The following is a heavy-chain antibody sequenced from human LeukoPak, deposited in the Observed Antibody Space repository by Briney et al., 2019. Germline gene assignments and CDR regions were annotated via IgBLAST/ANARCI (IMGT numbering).Heavy chain of an antibody. V-gene: IGHV4-59*01. CDR2: IYYSGST. D-gene: IGHD1-26*01. CDR1: GGSISSYY. J-gene: IGHJ4*02. Sequence: SETLSLTCTVSGGSISSYYWSWIRQPPGKGLEWIGYIYYSGSTNYNPSLKSRDTISVDTSKNQFSLKLSSVTAADTAVYYCARDLGMVAPLYYWGQGTLVTVSS. CDR3: ARDLGMVAPLYY.